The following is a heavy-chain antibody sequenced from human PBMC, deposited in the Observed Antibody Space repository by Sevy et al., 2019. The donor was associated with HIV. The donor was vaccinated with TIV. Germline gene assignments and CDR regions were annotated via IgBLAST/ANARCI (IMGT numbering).Heavy chain of an antibody. J-gene: IGHJ6*03. CDR2: ISAYNGNT. CDR1: GYTFTSYG. Sequence: ASVKASCKASGYTFTSYGISWVRQAPGQGLAWMGWISAYNGNTNYAQKLQGRVTMTTDTSTSTAYMELRSLRSDDTAVYYCAREHYGSGSSGYYYYMDVWGKGTTVTVSS. V-gene: IGHV1-18*04. CDR3: AREHYGSGSSGYYYYMDV. D-gene: IGHD3-10*01.